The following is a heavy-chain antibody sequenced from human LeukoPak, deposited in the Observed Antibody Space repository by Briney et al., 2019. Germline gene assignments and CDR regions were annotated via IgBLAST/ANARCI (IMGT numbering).Heavy chain of an antibody. CDR1: GYTFTSYG. CDR2: INPSGGST. D-gene: IGHD3-10*01. Sequence: ASVKVSCKASGYTFTSYGISWVRQAPGQGLEWMGIINPSGGSTSYAQKFQGRVTMTRDTSTSTVYMELSSLRSEDTAVYYCARARGGFNYMDVWGKGTTVTISS. J-gene: IGHJ6*03. CDR3: ARARGGFNYMDV. V-gene: IGHV1-46*01.